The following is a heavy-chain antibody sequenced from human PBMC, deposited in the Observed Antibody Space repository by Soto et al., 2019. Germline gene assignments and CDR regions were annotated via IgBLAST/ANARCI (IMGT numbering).Heavy chain of an antibody. V-gene: IGHV4-38-2*01. CDR3: ARALDYGDFEFDS. Sequence: SETLSLTCAVSGYSINSGYYWGRIRQPPGKGLEWIGTIYHSGSAYYNPSLKSRVTISVDTSKNQFSLKLNSVTAADTAVYYCARALDYGDFEFDSWGQGTLVTVSS. D-gene: IGHD4-17*01. CDR1: GYSINSGYY. CDR2: IYHSGSA. J-gene: IGHJ4*02.